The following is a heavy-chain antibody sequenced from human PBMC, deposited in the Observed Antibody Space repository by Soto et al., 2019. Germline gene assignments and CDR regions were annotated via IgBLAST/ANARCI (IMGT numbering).Heavy chain of an antibody. CDR3: AREVGYGDFSAALLD. CDR2: IITLFGTS. V-gene: IGHV1-69*01. J-gene: IGHJ4*02. CDR1: GGTFSSHS. Sequence: VQLMQSGAEVKKPGSSVKVSCKASGGTFSSHSINWVRQAPGQGLDWMGGIITLFGTSNYAQNFQGRVTITADQSTSTAYMELNSLPSDDTAVYYCAREVGYGDFSAALLDWGQGTLVTVSS. D-gene: IGHD2-21*02.